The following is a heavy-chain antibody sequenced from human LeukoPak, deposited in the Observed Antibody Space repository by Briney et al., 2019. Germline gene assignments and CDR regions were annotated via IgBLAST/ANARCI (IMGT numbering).Heavy chain of an antibody. CDR1: GYTFTGHY. Sequence: ASVKVSCKASGYTFTGHYMHWVRQAPGQGLEWMGWINPNSGGTNYAQKFQGRVTMTRDTSISTAYMELSRLRSDDTAVYYCARDNGSGWSNLYYFDYWGQGTLVTVSS. J-gene: IGHJ4*02. CDR3: ARDNGSGWSNLYYFDY. V-gene: IGHV1-2*02. D-gene: IGHD6-19*01. CDR2: INPNSGGT.